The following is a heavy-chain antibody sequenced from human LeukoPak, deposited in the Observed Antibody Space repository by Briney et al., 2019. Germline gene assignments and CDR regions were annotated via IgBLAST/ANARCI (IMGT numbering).Heavy chain of an antibody. Sequence: WGSLRLSCAASGVNFSSYAMGWVRQAPGKGLEWGSAISGSGGSTYYADSVKGRFTISRDNSKNTLYLQMNSLRAEDTAVYYCAKVGAAAAVDRYTWFDPWGQGTLVTVSS. J-gene: IGHJ5*02. CDR3: AKVGAAAAVDRYTWFDP. CDR2: ISGSGGST. V-gene: IGHV3-23*01. CDR1: GVNFSSYA. D-gene: IGHD6-13*01.